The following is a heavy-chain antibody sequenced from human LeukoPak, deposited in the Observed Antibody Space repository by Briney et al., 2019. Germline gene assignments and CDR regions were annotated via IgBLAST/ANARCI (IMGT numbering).Heavy chain of an antibody. V-gene: IGHV3-21*01. CDR3: ARVTVNYYYYMDV. CDR2: ISGSNSYI. CDR1: GFTFNSYS. D-gene: IGHD4-17*01. Sequence: GGSLRLSCAASGFTFNSYSMNWVRQAPGKGLEWVSSISGSNSYIYYADSMKGRFTISRDNAKNSLYLQMNSLRAEDTAVYYCARVTVNYYYYMDVWGKGTTVTVSS. J-gene: IGHJ6*03.